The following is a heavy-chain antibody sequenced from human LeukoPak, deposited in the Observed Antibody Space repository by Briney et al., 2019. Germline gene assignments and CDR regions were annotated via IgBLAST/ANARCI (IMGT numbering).Heavy chain of an antibody. CDR1: GGSISSYY. CDR2: IYYSGST. J-gene: IGHJ4*02. Sequence: SETLSLTCTVSGGSISSYYWSWIRQPPGKGLEWIGYIYYSGSTNYNPSLKSRVTISVDTSKNQFSLKLSSVTAADTAAYYCARAVVYWNDAAYYFDYWGQGTLVTVSS. D-gene: IGHD1-1*01. CDR3: ARAVVYWNDAAYYFDY. V-gene: IGHV4-59*01.